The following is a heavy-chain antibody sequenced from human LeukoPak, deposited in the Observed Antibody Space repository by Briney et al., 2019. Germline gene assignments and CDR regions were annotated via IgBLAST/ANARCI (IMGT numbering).Heavy chain of an antibody. CDR2: ISSSGSTI. Sequence: GGSLRLSCAASGFTFSDYYMSWIRQAPGKGLEWVSYISSSGSTIYYADSVKGRFTISRDNAKNSLYLQMNSLRAEDTAVYYCARVADTAMGPIWYFDLWGRGTLVTVSP. D-gene: IGHD5-18*01. J-gene: IGHJ2*01. CDR1: GFTFSDYY. V-gene: IGHV3-11*01. CDR3: ARVADTAMGPIWYFDL.